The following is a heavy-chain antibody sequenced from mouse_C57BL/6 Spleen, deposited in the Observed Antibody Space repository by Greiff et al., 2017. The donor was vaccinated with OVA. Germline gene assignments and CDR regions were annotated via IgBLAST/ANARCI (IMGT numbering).Heavy chain of an antibody. J-gene: IGHJ2*01. CDR1: GFTFSSYG. D-gene: IGHD2-4*01. CDR2: ISSGGSYT. V-gene: IGHV5-6*01. CDR3: ARQGYDYPFDY. Sequence: EVQGVESGGDLVKPGGSLKLSCAASGFTFSSYGMSWVRQTPDKRLEWVATISSGGSYTYYPDSVKGRFTISRDNAKNTLYLQMSSLKSEDTAMYYCARQGYDYPFDYWGQGTTLTVSS.